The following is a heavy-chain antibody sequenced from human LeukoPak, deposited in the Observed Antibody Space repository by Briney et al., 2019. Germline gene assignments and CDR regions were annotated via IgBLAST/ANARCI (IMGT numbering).Heavy chain of an antibody. D-gene: IGHD1-26*01. Sequence: GGSLRLSCAASGFTFSDYYMSWIRQAPGKGLEWVSYISGSSSYTNYADSVKGRFTISRDNAKNSLYLQMNSLRAEDTAVYYCSRDRTGSYYFDDWGQGTLVTVSS. CDR3: SRDRTGSYYFDD. CDR2: ISGSSSYT. J-gene: IGHJ4*02. CDR1: GFTFSDYY. V-gene: IGHV3-11*06.